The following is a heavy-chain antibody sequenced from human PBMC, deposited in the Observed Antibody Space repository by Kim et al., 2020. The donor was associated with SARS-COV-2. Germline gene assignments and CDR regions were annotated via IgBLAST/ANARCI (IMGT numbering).Heavy chain of an antibody. CDR3: ARGRVGVVPAPVLGLGPFYDYFILDV. CDR1: GGSFSGHS. CDR2: ITDSGST. D-gene: IGHD5-12*01. V-gene: IGHV4-34*01. Sequence: SETLSLTCAVYGGSFSGHSWSWVRQPQGQGLEWIGEITDSGSTKYNPSLKSRLTISLDVSKSQFSLKLTSVTAEDTGLYYCARGRVGVVPAPVLGLGPFYDYFILDVWGQGTTVTVSS. J-gene: IGHJ6*02.